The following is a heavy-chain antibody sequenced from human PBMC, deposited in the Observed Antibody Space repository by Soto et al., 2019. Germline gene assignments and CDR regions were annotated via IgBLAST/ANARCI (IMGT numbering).Heavy chain of an antibody. CDR3: ARRDSSGYYYWYYFDY. Sequence: QVQLQESGPGLVKPSQTLSLTCTVSGGSISSGGYYWSWIRKHPGKGLEWIGYIYYSGSTYYNPSLKSRVTISVYTSKNQFSLKLSSVTAADTAVYYCARRDSSGYYYWYYFDYGGQGTLVTVSS. CDR1: GGSISSGGYY. CDR2: IYYSGST. V-gene: IGHV4-31*03. J-gene: IGHJ4*02. D-gene: IGHD3-22*01.